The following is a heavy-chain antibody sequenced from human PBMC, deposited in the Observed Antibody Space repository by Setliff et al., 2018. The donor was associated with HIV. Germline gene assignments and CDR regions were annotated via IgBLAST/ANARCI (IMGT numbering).Heavy chain of an antibody. CDR2: INTDGSST. V-gene: IGHV3-74*01. CDR3: ANMQWASNAWYSFDY. J-gene: IGHJ4*02. Sequence: PGGSLRLSCAASGFSFSSYWMHWVRQAPGKGLVWVSRINTDGSSTSYADSVKGRFTISRDNSKNTLSLQMNSLRAEDTAVYYCANMQWASNAWYSFDYWGQGALVTVSS. CDR1: GFSFSSYW. D-gene: IGHD6-19*01.